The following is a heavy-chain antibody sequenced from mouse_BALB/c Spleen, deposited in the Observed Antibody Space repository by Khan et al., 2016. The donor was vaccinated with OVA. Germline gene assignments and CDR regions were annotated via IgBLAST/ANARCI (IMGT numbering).Heavy chain of an antibody. V-gene: IGHV3-2*02. CDR3: ARSLYYSDSYAMDY. CDR1: GYSITSDFA. Sequence: EVQLQESGPGLVKPSQSLSLTCTVTGYSITSDFAWNWIRQFPGNKLEWMGYISSTGSTSYSPSLKSRISITRDTSKNQFVLHLNSVTTEDTATYYCARSLYYSDSYAMDYWGQGTSVTVSS. CDR2: ISSTGST. J-gene: IGHJ4*01. D-gene: IGHD2-13*01.